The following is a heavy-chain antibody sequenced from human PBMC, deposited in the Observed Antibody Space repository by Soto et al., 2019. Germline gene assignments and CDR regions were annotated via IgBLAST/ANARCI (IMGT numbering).Heavy chain of an antibody. CDR2: IYYTGST. CDR3: ARGPVSRPFDY. V-gene: IGHV4-31*03. D-gene: IGHD1-1*01. CDR1: GESISSNAYY. J-gene: IGHJ4*02. Sequence: PSETLSLTCTVSGESISSNAYYWNLVRQHPVKGLEWIGYIYYTGSTYYNPSLKSRLTISVDTSKNRFSLTLSSVTAADTAVYFCARGPVSRPFDYWGPGTLVTVSS.